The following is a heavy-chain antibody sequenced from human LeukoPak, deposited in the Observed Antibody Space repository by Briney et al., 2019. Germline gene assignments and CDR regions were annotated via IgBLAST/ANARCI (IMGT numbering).Heavy chain of an antibody. CDR1: GFPFRSYW. Sequence: GGSLRLSCVASGFPFRSYWMTWVRQARGKGLECVANIKQDGSKKSYVDSVKGRFTISRDNAKNSLYLQMNSLRAEHTAIYYCTRVGYIDEGIDYWGQGPLVTVSS. V-gene: IGHV3-7*04. J-gene: IGHJ4*02. D-gene: IGHD5-24*01. CDR3: TRVGYIDEGIDY. CDR2: IKQDGSKK.